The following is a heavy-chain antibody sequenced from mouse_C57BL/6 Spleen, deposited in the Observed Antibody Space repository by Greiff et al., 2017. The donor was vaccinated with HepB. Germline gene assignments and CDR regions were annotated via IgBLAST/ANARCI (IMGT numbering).Heavy chain of an antibody. CDR3: ARYYDYDPWFAY. CDR2: INPNNGGT. V-gene: IGHV1-26*01. D-gene: IGHD2-4*01. J-gene: IGHJ3*01. CDR1: GYTFTDYY. Sequence: EVQLQQSGPELVKPGASVKISCKASGYTFTDYYMNWVKQSHGKSLEWIGDINPNNGGTSYNQKFKGKATLTVDKSSSTAYMELRSLTSEDSAVYYRARYYDYDPWFAYWGQGTLVTVSA.